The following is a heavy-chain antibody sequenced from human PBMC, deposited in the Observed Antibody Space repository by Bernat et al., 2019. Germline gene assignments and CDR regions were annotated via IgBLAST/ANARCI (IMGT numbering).Heavy chain of an antibody. Sequence: EVQLVESGGGLVQPGGSLRLSCAASGFTFSNYWMHWVRQVPAKGLVWVSRINGDGTATSYADSVKGRFAISRDNAKNTLYLQMNDLRAEDTALYYCGNWITFDYWGQGALVTVSA. D-gene: IGHD1-20*01. CDR1: GFTFSNYW. CDR2: INGDGTAT. J-gene: IGHJ4*02. V-gene: IGHV3-74*02. CDR3: GNWITFDY.